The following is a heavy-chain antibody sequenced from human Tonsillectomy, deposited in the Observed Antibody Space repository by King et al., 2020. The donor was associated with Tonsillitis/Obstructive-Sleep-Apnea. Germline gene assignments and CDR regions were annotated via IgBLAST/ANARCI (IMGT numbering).Heavy chain of an antibody. CDR2: IYYSGST. Sequence: VQLQESGPGLVKPSETLSLTCTVSGGSISSYYWSWIRQPPGKGLEWIGYIYYSGSTNYNPSLKSRVTISVDTSKNQFSLKLSSVTAADTAVYYCTRAQGSDFWSGYFFDYWGQGTLVTVSS. CDR1: GGSISSYY. D-gene: IGHD3-3*01. CDR3: TRAQGSDFWSGYFFDY. V-gene: IGHV4-59*01. J-gene: IGHJ4*02.